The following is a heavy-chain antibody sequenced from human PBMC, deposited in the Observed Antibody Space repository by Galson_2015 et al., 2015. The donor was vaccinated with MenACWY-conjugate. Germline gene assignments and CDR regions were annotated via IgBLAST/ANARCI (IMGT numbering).Heavy chain of an antibody. CDR2: INPSGTST. CDR3: ARDRDSATVLIIPAAFDS. CDR1: GHTFITSS. V-gene: IGHV1-46*01. J-gene: IGHJ4*02. D-gene: IGHD2-2*01. Sequence: SVKVSCKASGHTFITSSIHWVRQAPGQGLEWMGMINPSGTSTTHAQKFQDRVTTTRDTSTSTVYMALRSLSSDDTAVYYCARDRDSATVLIIPAAFDSWGQGTLVTVSS.